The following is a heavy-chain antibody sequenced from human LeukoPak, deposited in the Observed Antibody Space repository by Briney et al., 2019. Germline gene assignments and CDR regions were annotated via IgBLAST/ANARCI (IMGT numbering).Heavy chain of an antibody. V-gene: IGHV5-51*01. D-gene: IGHD3-22*01. Sequence: GESLKISCKASGYSFTKYWIGWVRQMPGKGLEWMGIIYPGDSDTRYSPSFQGQVTISADKSISTAYLQWSSLKASDTAMYYCARPRYDSSGYYYNLDYWGQGTLVTVSS. CDR1: GYSFTKYW. J-gene: IGHJ4*02. CDR3: ARPRYDSSGYYYNLDY. CDR2: IYPGDSDT.